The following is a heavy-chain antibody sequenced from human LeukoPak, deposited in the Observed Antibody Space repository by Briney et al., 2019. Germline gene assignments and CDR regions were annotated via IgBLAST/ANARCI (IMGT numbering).Heavy chain of an antibody. D-gene: IGHD3-22*01. CDR1: GFTFSSYS. CDR2: ISSSSYI. J-gene: IGHJ4*02. CDR3: ARDMKTYYYDSSGYWGPYYFDY. Sequence: PGGSLRLSCAASGFTFSSYSMNWVRQAPGKGLQWVSSISSSSYIYYSDSVKGRFTISRDNAKNSQYLQMNSLRAEDTAVYYCARDMKTYYYDSSGYWGPYYFDYWGQGTLVTVSS. V-gene: IGHV3-21*01.